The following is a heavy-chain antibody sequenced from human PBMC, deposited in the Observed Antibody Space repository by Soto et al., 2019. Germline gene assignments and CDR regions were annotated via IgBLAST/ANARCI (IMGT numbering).Heavy chain of an antibody. J-gene: IGHJ5*02. CDR3: ARDIVVVTASGAWFDP. CDR1: GGTFSSYA. D-gene: IGHD2-21*02. Sequence: ASVKVSCKASGGTFSSYAISWVRQAPGQGLEWMGGIIPIFGTANYAQKFQGRVTITADESTSTAYMELSSLRSEDKAVYYCARDIVVVTASGAWFDPWGQGTLVTVSS. V-gene: IGHV1-69*13. CDR2: IIPIFGTA.